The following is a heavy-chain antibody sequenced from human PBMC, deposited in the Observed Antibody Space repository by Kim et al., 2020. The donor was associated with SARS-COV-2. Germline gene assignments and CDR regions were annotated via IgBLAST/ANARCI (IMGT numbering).Heavy chain of an antibody. J-gene: IGHJ3*02. CDR3: ARGGYSSSWYWGTYDAFDI. V-gene: IGHV3-74*01. CDR2: INSDGSST. Sequence: GGCLRLSCAASGFTFSSYWMHWVRQAPGKGLVWVSRINSDGSSTSYADSVKGRFTISRDNAKNTLYLQMNSLRAEDTAVYYCARGGYSSSWYWGTYDAFDIWGQGTMVTVSS. D-gene: IGHD6-13*01. CDR1: GFTFSSYW.